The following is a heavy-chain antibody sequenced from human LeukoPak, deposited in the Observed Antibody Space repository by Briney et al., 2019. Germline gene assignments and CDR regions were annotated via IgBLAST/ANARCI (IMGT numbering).Heavy chain of an antibody. CDR1: GFTFSSYG. V-gene: IGHV3-30*02. CDR3: AKDAAAGTRPYYSDY. D-gene: IGHD6-13*01. J-gene: IGHJ4*02. CDR2: IRYDGSNK. Sequence: GGPLRLSCAASGFTFSSYGMHWVRQAPGKGLEWVAFIRYDGSNKYYADSVKGRFTISRDNSKNTLYLQMNSLRAEDTAVYYCAKDAAAGTRPYYSDYWGQGTLVTVSS.